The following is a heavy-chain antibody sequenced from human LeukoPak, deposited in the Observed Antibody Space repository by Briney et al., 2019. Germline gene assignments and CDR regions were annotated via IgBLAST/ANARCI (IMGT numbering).Heavy chain of an antibody. Sequence: GGSLRLSCAASGFTFSSYAMNWVRQAPGKGLEWVSAISGSGGSTYYADSVKGRFTLARDNSKNTLYLQMNSLRAEDTAVYYCAKVAAAGTFDYWGQGTLVTVSS. CDR3: AKVAAAGTFDY. J-gene: IGHJ4*02. V-gene: IGHV3-23*01. CDR1: GFTFSSYA. CDR2: ISGSGGST. D-gene: IGHD6-13*01.